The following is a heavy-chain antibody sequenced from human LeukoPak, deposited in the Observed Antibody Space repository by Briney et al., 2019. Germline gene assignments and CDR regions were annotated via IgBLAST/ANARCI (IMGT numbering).Heavy chain of an antibody. CDR1: GFTFSSYS. V-gene: IGHV3-21*01. CDR2: ISSSSSYI. CDR3: ARDSSGYSSSWYQASYFDY. D-gene: IGHD6-13*01. Sequence: GGSLRLSCAASGFTFSSYSMNWVRQAPGKGLEWVSSISSSSSYIYYADSVKGRFTISRDNAKNSLYLQMNSLRAEDTAVYYCARDSSGYSSSWYQASYFDYWGQGTLVTVSS. J-gene: IGHJ4*02.